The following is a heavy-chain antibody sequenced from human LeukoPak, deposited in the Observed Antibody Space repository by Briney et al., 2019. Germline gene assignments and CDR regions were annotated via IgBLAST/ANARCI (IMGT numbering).Heavy chain of an antibody. Sequence: GGSLRLSCAASGFTFSSYWMSWVRQAPGKGLEWVANIKQDGSEKYYVDSVKGRFTISRDSAKNSLYLQMNSLRAEDTAVYYCARDRDDGWKWHDSSASDYWGQGTLVTVSS. J-gene: IGHJ4*02. CDR3: ARDRDDGWKWHDSSASDY. D-gene: IGHD3-22*01. CDR2: IKQDGSEK. V-gene: IGHV3-7*01. CDR1: GFTFSSYW.